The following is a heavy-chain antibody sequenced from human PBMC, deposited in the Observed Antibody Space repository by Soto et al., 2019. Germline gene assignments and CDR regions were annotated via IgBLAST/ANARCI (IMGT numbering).Heavy chain of an antibody. CDR1: GYTFTGYY. CDR3: TRALAADEHCFDP. J-gene: IGHJ5*02. CDR2: INPNSGGT. Sequence: QVQLVQSGAEVKKPGASVKVSCKASGYTFTGYYMHWVRQAPGQGLEWMGWINPNSGGTNYAQKFQGRVTMTRETSIRPAYMERSRLRSDATDVYFWTRALAADEHCFDPWGQGNLVTVSS. D-gene: IGHD6-13*01. V-gene: IGHV1-2*02.